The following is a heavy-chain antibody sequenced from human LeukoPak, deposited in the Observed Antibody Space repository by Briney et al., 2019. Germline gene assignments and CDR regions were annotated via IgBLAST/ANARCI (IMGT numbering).Heavy chain of an antibody. J-gene: IGHJ4*02. V-gene: IGHV1-2*02. D-gene: IGHD3-3*01. CDR3: AREGGFSEAVDY. CDR1: GYTLTRYA. CDR2: INLNSGGT. Sequence: ASVKVSCKASGYTLTRYAINWLRQAPGQGLEWMGWINLNSGGTNYAQKFQGRVTMTRDTSISTAYMELSRLRSDDTAVYYCAREGGFSEAVDYWGQGTLVTVSS.